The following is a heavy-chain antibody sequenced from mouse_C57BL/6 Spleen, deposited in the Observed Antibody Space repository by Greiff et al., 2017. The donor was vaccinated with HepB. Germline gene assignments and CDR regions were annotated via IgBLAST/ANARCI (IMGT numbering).Heavy chain of an antibody. V-gene: IGHV1-82*01. CDR1: GYAFSSSW. CDR3: GGGMNTVVATGGDLGY. CDR2: IYPGDGDT. Sequence: QVQLQQSGPELVKPGASVKLSCKASGYAFSSSWMHWVKQRPGKGLEWIGRIYPGDGDTNYNGKFKGKATLTADKSSSTAYMQLSSLTSEDSAVYFCGGGMNTVVATGGDLGYWGQGTTLTVST. J-gene: IGHJ2*01. D-gene: IGHD1-1*01.